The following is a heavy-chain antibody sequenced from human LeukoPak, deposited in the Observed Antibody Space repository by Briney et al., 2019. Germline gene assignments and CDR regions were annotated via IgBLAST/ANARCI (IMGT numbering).Heavy chain of an antibody. V-gene: IGHV3-30*02. CDR2: IRFDGGDK. D-gene: IGHD4/OR15-4a*01. Sequence: PGGSLRLSCVASGVTFGTYGLHWVRQAPGKGLEWVAFIRFDGGDKSYADSVKGRFTISRDNSKNTLYLQMNSLRVEDTANYYCAKVLPLTFYYMDVWGKGTTVTVSS. J-gene: IGHJ6*03. CDR1: GVTFGTYG. CDR3: AKVLPLTFYYMDV.